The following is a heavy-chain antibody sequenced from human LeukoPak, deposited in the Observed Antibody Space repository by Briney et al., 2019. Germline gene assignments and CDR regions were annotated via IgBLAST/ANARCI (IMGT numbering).Heavy chain of an antibody. CDR1: GFTFSSYA. D-gene: IGHD1/OR15-1a*01. J-gene: IGHJ4*02. CDR2: ISGGGGST. Sequence: GGSLRLSCAASGFTFSSYAMSWVRQAPGTGLEWVSAISGGGGSTNYADSVKGRFTVSRDNSKNTLYLLLNSLRAEETAVYYCAKASRIIGTIDYWGQGTLVTVSS. CDR3: AKASRIIGTIDY. V-gene: IGHV3-23*01.